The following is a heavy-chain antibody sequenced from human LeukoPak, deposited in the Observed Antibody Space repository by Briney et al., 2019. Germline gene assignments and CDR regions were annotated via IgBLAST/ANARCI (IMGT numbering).Heavy chain of an antibody. Sequence: PSQTLSLTXTVSGGSIRSGSYYWSWIGQPAGKGLEWIGRIYTSGSTNYNPSLKSQVTISVDTSKNQFSLKLSSVTAADTAVYYCARSAYGGDYGVNWFDPWGQGTLVTVSS. V-gene: IGHV4-61*02. CDR2: IYTSGST. D-gene: IGHD4-17*01. CDR1: GGSIRSGSYY. CDR3: ARSAYGGDYGVNWFDP. J-gene: IGHJ5*02.